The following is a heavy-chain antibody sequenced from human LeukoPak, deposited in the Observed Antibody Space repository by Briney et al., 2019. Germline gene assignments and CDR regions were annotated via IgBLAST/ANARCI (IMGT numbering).Heavy chain of an antibody. CDR3: ARAMTTVTDEIFDY. J-gene: IGHJ4*02. CDR2: INHSGST. CDR1: GGSISSGGYY. D-gene: IGHD4-17*01. Sequence: PSETLSLTCTVSGGSISSGGYYWSWIRQPPGKGLEWIGEINHSGSTNYNPSLKSRVTISVDTSKNQFSLKLSSVTAADTAVYYCARAMTTVTDEIFDYWGQGTLVTVSS. V-gene: IGHV4-39*07.